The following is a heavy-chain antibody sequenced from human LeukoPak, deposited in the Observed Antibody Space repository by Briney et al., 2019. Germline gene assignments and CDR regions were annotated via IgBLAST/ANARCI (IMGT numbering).Heavy chain of an antibody. J-gene: IGHJ5*02. CDR1: GGSISSYY. CDR2: IYTGGST. CDR3: ARCPMFPRKSGWFDP. Sequence: SETLSLTCTVSGGSISSYYWSWIRQPPGKGLEWIGYIYTGGSTNYSPSLKSRVTISVDTSKNQFSLKLSSVTAADTAVYYCARCPMFPRKSGWFDPWGQGTLVTVSS. V-gene: IGHV4-4*09. D-gene: IGHD3-10*02.